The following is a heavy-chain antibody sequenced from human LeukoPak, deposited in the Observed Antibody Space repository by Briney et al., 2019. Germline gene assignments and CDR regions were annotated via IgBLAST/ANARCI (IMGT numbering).Heavy chain of an antibody. D-gene: IGHD2-21*02. Sequence: GGSLRLSYAAYGFTFSSHGMHWVRQAPGKGLEWVAVIWYDGSNKYYADSVKGRFTISRDNSRNTVYLQMNSLRAEDTAAYYCARWGDGKRFDYWGQGTLVTVSS. CDR3: ARWGDGKRFDY. CDR1: GFTFSSHG. J-gene: IGHJ4*02. V-gene: IGHV3-33*01. CDR2: IWYDGSNK.